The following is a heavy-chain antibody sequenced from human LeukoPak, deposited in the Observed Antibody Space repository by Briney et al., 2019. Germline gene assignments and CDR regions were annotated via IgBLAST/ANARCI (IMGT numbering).Heavy chain of an antibody. CDR1: GDSVISSSYY. D-gene: IGHD3-10*01. CDR2: IYYSGTT. J-gene: IGHJ4*02. CDR3: AGHYNTWEYIDY. Sequence: SETLSLTCTVSGDSVISSSYYWGWLRQAPGKGLEWIGSIYYSGTTYYSPSLKSRVTISVDTSKNQFSLKLSSVTATDTAVYYCAGHYNTWEYIDYWGQGTLVTVSS. V-gene: IGHV4-39*01.